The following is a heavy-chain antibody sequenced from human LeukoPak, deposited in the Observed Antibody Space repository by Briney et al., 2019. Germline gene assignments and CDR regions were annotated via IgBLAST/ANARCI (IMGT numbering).Heavy chain of an antibody. CDR2: ISSSSSYT. CDR3: ARESVDGVRGELPD. V-gene: IGHV3-21*01. CDR1: GFTFSSYS. J-gene: IGHJ4*02. Sequence: GGSLRLSCAASGFTFSSYSMNWVRQAPGKGLEWVSSISSSSSYTYYADSVKGRFTISRDNAKNSLYLQMNSLRAEDTAVYYCARESVDGVRGELPDWGQGTLVTVSS. D-gene: IGHD3-10*01.